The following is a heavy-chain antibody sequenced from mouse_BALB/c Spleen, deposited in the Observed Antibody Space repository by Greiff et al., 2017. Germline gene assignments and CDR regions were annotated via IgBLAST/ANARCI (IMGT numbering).Heavy chain of an antibody. Sequence: VHVKQSGAELVKPGASVKLSCTASGFNIKDTYMYWVKQRPEQGLEWIGRIDPANGNTKYDPKFQGKATITADTSSNSAYLQLSSLTSEDTAVYYCARGAMDYWGQGTSVTVSS. V-gene: IGHV14-3*02. CDR2: IDPANGNT. CDR1: GFNIKDTY. J-gene: IGHJ4*01. CDR3: ARGAMDY.